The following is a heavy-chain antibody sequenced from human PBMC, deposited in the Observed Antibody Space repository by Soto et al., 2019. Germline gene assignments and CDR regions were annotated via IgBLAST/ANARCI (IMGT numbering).Heavy chain of an antibody. CDR2: VNPSCGGT. D-gene: IGHD6-6*01. J-gene: IGHJ4*02. CDR1: GNTFTSYY. CDR3: VEAQGPVEY. Sequence: QVQLVQSGAEVKKPGASVKLSCKASGNTFTSYYIHWVRQAPGQGLEWMGIVNPSCGGTTYAQKIQGRVTMTSDTSTSTVYMALSSLRSEDRAVYYCVEAQGPVEYWSQGTLVTVSS. V-gene: IGHV1-46*01.